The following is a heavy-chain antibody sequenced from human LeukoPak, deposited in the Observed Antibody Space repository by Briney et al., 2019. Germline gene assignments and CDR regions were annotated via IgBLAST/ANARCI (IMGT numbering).Heavy chain of an antibody. CDR2: ISSSSSYT. Sequence: PGGSLRLSCAASGFTFSDYYMSWIRQAPGKGLEWVSYISSSSSYTNYADSVKGRFTISRDNAKNSLYLQMNSLRAEDTAVYYCAINSIVVPAAMDLDYWGQGTLVTVSS. V-gene: IGHV3-11*06. J-gene: IGHJ4*02. CDR1: GFTFSDYY. D-gene: IGHD2-2*01. CDR3: AINSIVVPAAMDLDY.